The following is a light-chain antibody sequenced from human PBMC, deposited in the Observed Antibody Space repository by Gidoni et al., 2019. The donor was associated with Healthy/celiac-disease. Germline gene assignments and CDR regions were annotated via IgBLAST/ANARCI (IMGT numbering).Light chain of an antibody. Sequence: QHLVTQDPSFSVSPGGTVTLTCGLSSGAVSSSSYPSWYQQTPGQAPRKIIFNTNSRSSGVPDRCSGSMFGNKAALTITGAQADDECDYYCALYMGGGIWVFGGGTKLTVL. CDR3: ALYMGGGIWV. V-gene: IGLV8-61*01. CDR2: NTN. J-gene: IGLJ3*02. CDR1: SGAVSSSSY.